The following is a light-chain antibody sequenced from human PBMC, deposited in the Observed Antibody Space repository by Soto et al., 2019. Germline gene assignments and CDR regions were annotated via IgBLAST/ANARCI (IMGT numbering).Light chain of an antibody. Sequence: IQLTQSPSSLSASVGDRVAITCRASQSISSYLNWYQQKPGKAPKLLIYAASSLETGVPSRFSGSGSGTEFTLTISSLQPDDFATYYCQHYNSYGTFGQGTKVDIK. CDR3: QHYNSYGT. CDR2: AAS. J-gene: IGKJ1*01. CDR1: QSISSY. V-gene: IGKV1-5*01.